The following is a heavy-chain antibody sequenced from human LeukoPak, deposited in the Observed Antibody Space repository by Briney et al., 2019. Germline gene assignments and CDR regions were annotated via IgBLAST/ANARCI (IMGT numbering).Heavy chain of an antibody. J-gene: IGHJ4*02. CDR2: ISAYNGNT. V-gene: IGHV1-18*01. D-gene: IGHD3-10*01. Sequence: GASVKVSCKASGYTFTSYGISWVRQAPGQGLEWMGWISAYNGNTNYAQKLQGRVTMTTDTSTSTAYMKLRSLRSDDTAVYYCARDFSGITMVRGVSFDYWGQGTLVTVSS. CDR3: ARDFSGITMVRGVSFDY. CDR1: GYTFTSYG.